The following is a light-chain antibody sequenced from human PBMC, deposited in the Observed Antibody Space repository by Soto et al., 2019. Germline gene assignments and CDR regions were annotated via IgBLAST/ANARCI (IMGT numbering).Light chain of an antibody. V-gene: IGLV1-51*02. J-gene: IGLJ2*01. Sequence: QSVLTQPPSVSAAPGQKVTISCSGSSSNIGNNYVSWYQQLPGTAPKLLIYENNERPSEIPDRFSGSKSGTSATLVITGLQTGDEADYYCATWDSGLSTGRIGGGTKLTVL. CDR2: ENN. CDR3: ATWDSGLSTGR. CDR1: SSNIGNNY.